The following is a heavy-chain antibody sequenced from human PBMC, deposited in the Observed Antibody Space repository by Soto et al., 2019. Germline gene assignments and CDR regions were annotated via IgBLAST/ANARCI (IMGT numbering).Heavy chain of an antibody. CDR1: GFTFSSYA. Sequence: VGSLRLSCAASGFTFSSYAMSWVRQAPGKGLEWVSAISGSGGSTYYADSVKGRFTISRDDSKNTLYLQMNSLRAEDTAVYYCAKDRSSSPGNFDYWGQGTLVTVS. J-gene: IGHJ4*02. CDR2: ISGSGGST. CDR3: AKDRSSSPGNFDY. V-gene: IGHV3-23*01. D-gene: IGHD6-6*01.